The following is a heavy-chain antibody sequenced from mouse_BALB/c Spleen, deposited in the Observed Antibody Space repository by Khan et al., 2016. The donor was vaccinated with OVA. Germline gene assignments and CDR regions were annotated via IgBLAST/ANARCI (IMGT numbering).Heavy chain of an antibody. CDR2: IHYSGST. Sequence: EVQLVESGPDLVKPSQSLSLTCTVTGYSVTSGYSWHWIRQFPGNKLEWMGYIHYSGSTNYNPSLKSRVSITRDTSKNQFFLQLNSVTTEDTATYYCARSLYYGNYGWYFDVWGAGTTGTVSS. CDR1: GYSVTSGYS. V-gene: IGHV3-1*02. J-gene: IGHJ1*01. CDR3: ARSLYYGNYGWYFDV. D-gene: IGHD2-1*01.